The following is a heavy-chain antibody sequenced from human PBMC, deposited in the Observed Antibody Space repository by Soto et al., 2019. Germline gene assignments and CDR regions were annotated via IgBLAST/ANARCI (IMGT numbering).Heavy chain of an antibody. Sequence: EVQVLESGGGLVQPGGSLRLSCAASESAFRGYGMSWVRQAPGKGLEWVSCITSAGATYYADSVKGRFSIFRDTSRNTLFLQMTNLSAEDTAIYYCANREIYTVATDYWGKGTLVTVSS. V-gene: IGHV3-23*01. CDR2: ITSAGAT. J-gene: IGHJ4*02. D-gene: IGHD5-12*01. CDR1: ESAFRGYG. CDR3: ANREIYTVATDY.